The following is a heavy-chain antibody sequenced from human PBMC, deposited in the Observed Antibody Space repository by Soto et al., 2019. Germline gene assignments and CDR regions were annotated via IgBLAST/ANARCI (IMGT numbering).Heavy chain of an antibody. J-gene: IGHJ4*02. CDR2: ISSGGGST. CDR1: EFTFSTYA. V-gene: IGHV3-23*01. CDR3: AKDPTDYGDYPVGY. D-gene: IGHD4-17*01. Sequence: LRLSCAASEFTFSTYAMSWVRQAPGKGLEWVSAISSGGGSTYYADSVKGRFTISRDNSKNRLYLQMNSLRAEDTALYYCAKDPTDYGDYPVGYWGQGTLVTVSS.